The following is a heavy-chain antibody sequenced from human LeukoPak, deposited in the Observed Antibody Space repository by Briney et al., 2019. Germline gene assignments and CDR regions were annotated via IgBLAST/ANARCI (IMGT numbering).Heavy chain of an antibody. J-gene: IGHJ4*02. Sequence: GESLKISCKGSGYSFTSYWIGWVRQMPGKGLEWMGIIYPGDSDTRYSPSFQCQVTISADKSISNAYLQWSSLKASDTAMYYCARSRVIVVVHREGVVSYFDYWGQGTLVTVSS. V-gene: IGHV5-51*01. CDR3: ARSRVIVVVHREGVVSYFDY. CDR1: GYSFTSYW. CDR2: IYPGDSDT. D-gene: IGHD2-21*01.